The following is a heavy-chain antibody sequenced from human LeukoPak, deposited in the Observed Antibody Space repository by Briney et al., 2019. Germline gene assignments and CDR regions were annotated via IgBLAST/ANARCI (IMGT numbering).Heavy chain of an antibody. Sequence: GGSLRLSCAASGFTFEDYAMHWVRQAPGKGLEWVSGISWNSGSIGYADSVKGRYTISRDNAKNSVYLQMNSLRAEDTALYYCPKGPLHYYYYMDVWGKGTTVTVSS. CDR2: ISWNSGSI. J-gene: IGHJ6*03. CDR1: GFTFEDYA. CDR3: PKGPLHYYYYMDV. V-gene: IGHV3-9*01.